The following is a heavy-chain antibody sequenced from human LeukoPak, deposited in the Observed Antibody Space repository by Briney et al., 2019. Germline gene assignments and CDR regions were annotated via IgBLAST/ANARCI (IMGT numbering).Heavy chain of an antibody. CDR2: ISSSGTTI. D-gene: IGHD6-13*01. CDR3: ARGGLIAAAGSWPTLFDY. Sequence: QPGGSLRLSCAASGFTFSNYEMNWVRQAPGKGLEWVSYISSSGTTIYYADSVKGRFTISRDNAKNSLYLQMNSLRAEDTAVYYCARGGLIAAAGSWPTLFDYWGQGTLVTVSS. V-gene: IGHV3-48*03. CDR1: GFTFSNYE. J-gene: IGHJ4*02.